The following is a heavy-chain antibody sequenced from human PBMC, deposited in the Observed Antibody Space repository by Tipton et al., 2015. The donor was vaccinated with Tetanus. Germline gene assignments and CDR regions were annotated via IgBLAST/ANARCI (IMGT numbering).Heavy chain of an antibody. CDR2: INHSGST. CDR3: ARDYSSGWYRAFDI. J-gene: IGHJ3*02. Sequence: TLSLTCAVYGGSFSGYYWSWIRQPPGKGLEWIGEINHSGSTNYNPSLKSRVTISVDTSKNQFSLKLSSVTAADTAVYYCARDYSSGWYRAFDIWGQGTMVTVSS. CDR1: GGSFSGYY. D-gene: IGHD6-19*01. V-gene: IGHV4-34*01.